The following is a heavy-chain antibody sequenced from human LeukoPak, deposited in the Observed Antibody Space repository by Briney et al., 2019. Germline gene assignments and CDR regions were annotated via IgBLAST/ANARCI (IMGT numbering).Heavy chain of an antibody. CDR3: ARYNWNYKAFDI. CDR2: IKSDGSAT. Sequence: PGGSLRLSCAASGFAFSRNWMHWVRQAPGKGLVWVSRIKSDGSATHYADSVKGRFTISRDNAKNSLYLQMNSLRAEDTAVYYCARYNWNYKAFDIWGQGTMVTVSS. J-gene: IGHJ3*02. V-gene: IGHV3-74*01. CDR1: GFAFSRNW. D-gene: IGHD1-7*01.